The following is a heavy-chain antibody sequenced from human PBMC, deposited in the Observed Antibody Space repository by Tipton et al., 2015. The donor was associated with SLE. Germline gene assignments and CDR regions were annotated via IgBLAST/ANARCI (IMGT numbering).Heavy chain of an antibody. J-gene: IGHJ4*02. D-gene: IGHD3-3*01. CDR2: ISNDGGHI. V-gene: IGHV3-30*03. Sequence: SLRLSCLGSGFTYSNYDMHWVRQAPGKGLEWVALISNDGGHIYYADSVRGRFTISRDNSRNTLYLQLNSARAEDTAVYYCARDGKVNLFGMVIGNSGAFDNWGQRTLVTVSS. CDR1: GFTYSNYD. CDR3: ARDGKVNLFGMVIGNSGAFDN.